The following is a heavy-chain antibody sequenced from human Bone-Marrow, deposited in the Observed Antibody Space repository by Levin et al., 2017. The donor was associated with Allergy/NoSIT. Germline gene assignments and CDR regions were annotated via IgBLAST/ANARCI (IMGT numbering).Heavy chain of an antibody. V-gene: IGHV3-21*01. D-gene: IGHD3-9*01. CDR1: GFTFSRYW. Sequence: GGSLRLSCAASGFTFSRYWMHWVRQAPGKGLEWVASITSSGRYINYADSVKGRFTISRDNAKDSVFLQMNSLRADDTAVYYCARAGDILSGYCIGHVWGQGTTVTVPS. CDR2: ITSSGRYI. J-gene: IGHJ6*02. CDR3: ARAGDILSGYCIGHV.